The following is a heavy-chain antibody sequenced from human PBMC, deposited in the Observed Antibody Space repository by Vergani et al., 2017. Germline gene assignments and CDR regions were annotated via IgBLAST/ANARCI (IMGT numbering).Heavy chain of an antibody. CDR3: ARDVRDGYNYRSHY. V-gene: IGHV1-69*08. Sequence: QVQLVQSGAEVKKPGSSVKVSCKASGGTFSSYTISWVRQAPGQGLEWMGRIIPILGIANYAQKFQGRVTITADKSTSTAYMELSSLRSEDTAVYYCARDVRDGYNYRSHYWGEGTLVTVSS. J-gene: IGHJ4*02. D-gene: IGHD5-24*01. CDR1: GGTFSSYT. CDR2: IIPILGIA.